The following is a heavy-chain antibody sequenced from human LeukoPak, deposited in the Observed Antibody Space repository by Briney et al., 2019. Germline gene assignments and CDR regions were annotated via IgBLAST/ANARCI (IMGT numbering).Heavy chain of an antibody. J-gene: IGHJ4*02. V-gene: IGHV1-18*01. Sequence: ASVKVSCRASGYTFTSYGISWVRQAPGQGLERMGGISAYNGNTNYAQKLQGRLTMTTDTSTSTAYMEVRSLRSDDTAVYYCARALSDDFWSAYQDYWGQGTLVTVSS. CDR3: ARALSDDFWSAYQDY. CDR2: ISAYNGNT. CDR1: GYTFTSYG. D-gene: IGHD3-3*01.